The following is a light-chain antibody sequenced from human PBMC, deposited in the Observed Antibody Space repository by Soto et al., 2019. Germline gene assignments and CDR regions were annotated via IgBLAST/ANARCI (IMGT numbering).Light chain of an antibody. J-gene: IGLJ3*02. CDR2: GNS. CDR1: SSNIGAGYD. Sequence: QSLLTQPPSVSGAPGQRVTISCTGRSSNIGAGYDVHWYQQLPGTAPKLLIYGNSNRPSGVPDRFSGSKSGTSASLAITGLQAEDEADYYCQSYDSSLSALFGGGTKLTVL. CDR3: QSYDSSLSAL. V-gene: IGLV1-40*01.